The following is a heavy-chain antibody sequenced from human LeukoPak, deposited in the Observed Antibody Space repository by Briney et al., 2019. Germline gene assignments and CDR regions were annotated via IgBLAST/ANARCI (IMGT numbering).Heavy chain of an antibody. CDR2: ISDGGSDT. V-gene: IGHV3-23*01. CDR3: AKAHSSHYGRFDY. Sequence: GGSRRLSCAASGFTFSTYAITWVRKAPGKGLDWVSTISDGGSDTHYADSVKGRYTISRDDSKNTLYLQMNSLRAEDTAVYYCAKAHSSHYGRFDYWGQGTLVTVSS. D-gene: IGHD4-11*01. J-gene: IGHJ4*02. CDR1: GFTFSTYA.